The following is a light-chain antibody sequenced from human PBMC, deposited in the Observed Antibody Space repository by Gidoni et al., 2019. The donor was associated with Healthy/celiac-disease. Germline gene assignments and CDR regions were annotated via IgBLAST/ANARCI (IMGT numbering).Light chain of an antibody. CDR3: QQYDKLPFT. Sequence: DIQMTQSPSSLSASVGDRVTITCQASQDISNYLNWYQHKAGKAPKLLIYDASNLETGVPSRFSGSGSGTDFTFTISSLQPEDIATYYCQQYDKLPFTFGPGTKVDSK. V-gene: IGKV1-33*01. CDR1: QDISNY. J-gene: IGKJ3*01. CDR2: DAS.